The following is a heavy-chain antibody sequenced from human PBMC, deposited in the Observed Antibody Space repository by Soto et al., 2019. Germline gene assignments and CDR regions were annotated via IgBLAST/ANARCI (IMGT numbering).Heavy chain of an antibody. CDR1: GGSISSSSYY. Sequence: QLQLQESGPGLVKPSETLSLTCTVSGGSISSSSYYWGWIRHPPGKGLEWIGSIYYSGSTYYNPSLKSRVTISVDTSKNQFSLKLSSVTAADTAVYYCARRREYSGYDGYWGQGTLVTVSS. D-gene: IGHD5-12*01. V-gene: IGHV4-39*01. CDR3: ARRREYSGYDGY. CDR2: IYYSGST. J-gene: IGHJ4*02.